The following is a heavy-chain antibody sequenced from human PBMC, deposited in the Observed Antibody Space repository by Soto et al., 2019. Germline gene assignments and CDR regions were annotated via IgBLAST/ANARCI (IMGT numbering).Heavy chain of an antibody. V-gene: IGHV1-2*02. Sequence: QVQLVQSGAEVKEPGDSVRVSCEASGYTFTAYYIHWVRQAPGQGLEWMGWINPKFGDTTYAQDFQGRVTMTRDISISTVYMELSRLTSDDTATYYCARNMDYYYGPGSGNGHGIWGQGTTVTVFS. CDR3: ARNMDYYYGPGSGNGHGI. CDR2: INPKFGDT. D-gene: IGHD3-10*01. CDR1: GYTFTAYY. J-gene: IGHJ6*02.